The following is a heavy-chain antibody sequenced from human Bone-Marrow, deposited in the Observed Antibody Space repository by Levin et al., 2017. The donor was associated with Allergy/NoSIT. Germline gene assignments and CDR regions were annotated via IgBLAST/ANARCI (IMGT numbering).Heavy chain of an antibody. CDR1: GGSISSGVYF. CDR2: VSHSGIT. CDR3: ARGITVFGVVLAVNDAFDI. Sequence: SQTLSLTCTVSGGSISSGVYFWSWIRQLPGKGLEWVGYVSHSGITFYNQSLKSRVTISGDTSKSLFSLNLSSVTAADTAVYYCARGITVFGVVLAVNDAFDIWGQGTMVTVSS. J-gene: IGHJ3*02. V-gene: IGHV4-31*03. D-gene: IGHD3-3*01.